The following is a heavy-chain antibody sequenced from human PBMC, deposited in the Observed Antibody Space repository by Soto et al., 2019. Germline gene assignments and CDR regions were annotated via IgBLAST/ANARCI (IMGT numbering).Heavy chain of an antibody. CDR1: GGSISSGGYY. CDR3: ARDQWDYENFYGLDV. Sequence: SETLSLTCTVSGGSISSGGYYWSWIRQHPGKGLEWIGYIYYSGSTTYNPSLKSRVSISVDTSKNQFSLKLSSVTAADTAVYYCARDQWDYENFYGLDVWGQGTTVTVSS. CDR2: IYYSGST. V-gene: IGHV4-31*03. D-gene: IGHD4-17*01. J-gene: IGHJ6*02.